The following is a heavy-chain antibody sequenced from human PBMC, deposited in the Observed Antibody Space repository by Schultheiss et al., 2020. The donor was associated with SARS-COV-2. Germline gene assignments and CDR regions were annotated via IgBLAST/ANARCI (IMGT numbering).Heavy chain of an antibody. D-gene: IGHD2-21*01. CDR3: ARDLLVIATSGFDP. Sequence: GGSLRLSCAASGFTFSSYGMHWVRQASGKGLEWVGRIRSKANSYATAYAASVKGRFTISRDDSKNTLYLQMNSLRAEDTAVYYCARDLLVIATSGFDPWGQGTLVTVSS. CDR1: GFTFSSYG. CDR2: IRSKANSYAT. V-gene: IGHV3-73*01. J-gene: IGHJ5*02.